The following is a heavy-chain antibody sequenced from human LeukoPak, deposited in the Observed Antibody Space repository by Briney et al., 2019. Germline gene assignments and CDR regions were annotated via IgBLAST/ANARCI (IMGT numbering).Heavy chain of an antibody. CDR3: ARGGGDGYNYWEVRAFDI. CDR2: FNWNGGST. D-gene: IGHD5-24*01. V-gene: IGHV3-20*04. CDR1: GFTFYDFG. Sequence: GGSLRLSCAASGFTFYDFGMSWVRQAPGPGLEWVSGFNWNGGSTGYADSVKGRFTISRDNAKNSLYLHMNSLRAEDTALYYCARGGGDGYNYWEVRAFDIWGQGTMVTVSS. J-gene: IGHJ3*02.